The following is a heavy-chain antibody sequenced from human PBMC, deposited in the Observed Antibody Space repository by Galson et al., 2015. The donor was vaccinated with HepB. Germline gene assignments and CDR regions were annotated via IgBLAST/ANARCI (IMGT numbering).Heavy chain of an antibody. J-gene: IGHJ6*03. CDR2: INHSGST. Sequence: LSLTCAVYGGSFSGYYWSWIRQPPGKGLEWIGEINHSGSTNYNPSLKSRVTISVDTSKNQFSLKLSSVTAADTAVYYCARDYGDGGGHYYYMDVWGKGTTVTVSS. CDR3: ARDYGDGGGHYYYMDV. V-gene: IGHV4-34*01. D-gene: IGHD4-17*01. CDR1: GGSFSGYY.